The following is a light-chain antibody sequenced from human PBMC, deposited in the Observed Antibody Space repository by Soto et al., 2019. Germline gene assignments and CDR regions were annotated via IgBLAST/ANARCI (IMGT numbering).Light chain of an antibody. J-gene: IGKJ2*01. CDR2: GAS. V-gene: IGKV3-15*01. Sequence: EIVMTQSPATLSVSPGERATLSCRASQSVRSNLAWYQQKPGQAPSLLIYGASTRATGVPARFSGSGSGTEFPLSISSLQSEDFAVYYCQQFTMWPYTFGQGTKVEI. CDR3: QQFTMWPYT. CDR1: QSVRSN.